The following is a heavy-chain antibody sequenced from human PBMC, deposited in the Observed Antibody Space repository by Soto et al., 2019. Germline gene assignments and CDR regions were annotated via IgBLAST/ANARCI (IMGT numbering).Heavy chain of an antibody. J-gene: IGHJ2*01. CDR2: ISGSGGST. CDR1: GFTFSRYA. D-gene: IGHD2-2*01. Sequence: WGSLRLSCAASGFTFSRYAMSWVRQAPGKGLEWVSAISGSGGSTYYADSVKGRFTISRDNSKNTLYLQMNSLRAEDTAVYFCAKDAESMPLPSLWYFDLWGRGTLVTVSS. V-gene: IGHV3-23*01. CDR3: AKDAESMPLPSLWYFDL.